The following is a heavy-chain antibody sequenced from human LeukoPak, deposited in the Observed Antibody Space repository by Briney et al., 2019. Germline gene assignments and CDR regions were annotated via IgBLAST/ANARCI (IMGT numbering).Heavy chain of an antibody. CDR1: GGTFSSYA. J-gene: IGHJ3*02. D-gene: IGHD5-18*01. Sequence: SVKVSCKASGGTFSSYAISWVRQAPGQGLEWMGRIIPIFGTANYAQKFQGRVTITTDESTSTAYMELSSLRSEDTAVYYCARIPYGHSYGPAGAFDIRGQGTMVTVSS. V-gene: IGHV1-69*05. CDR2: IIPIFGTA. CDR3: ARIPYGHSYGPAGAFDI.